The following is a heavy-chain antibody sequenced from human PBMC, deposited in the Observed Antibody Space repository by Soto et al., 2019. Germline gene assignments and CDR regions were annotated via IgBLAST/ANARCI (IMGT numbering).Heavy chain of an antibody. CDR2: IKSKTDGGRT. CDR3: TTVYGDDIGAFDI. J-gene: IGHJ3*02. CDR1: EVTISNPW. Sequence: RDSCAASEVTISNPWRSRISKEPGKGLEWVGRIKSKTDGGRTDYAAPVKGRFTLSRDDSKNTLYLQMNSLKTEDTAVYYCTTVYGDDIGAFDIWGQGTTVTVSS. V-gene: IGHV3-15*01. D-gene: IGHD4-17*01.